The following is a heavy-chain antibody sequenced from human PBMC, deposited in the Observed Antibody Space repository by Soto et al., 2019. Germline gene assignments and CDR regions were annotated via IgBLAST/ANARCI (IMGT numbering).Heavy chain of an antibody. J-gene: IGHJ4*02. CDR1: GFTFNTFD. V-gene: IGHV3-23*01. CDR2: ISGRDDSA. CDR3: VKGAWLDY. Sequence: PGGSLRLSCAASGFTFNTFDMSWVRQPPGKGLEWVSVISGRDDSANYADSVKGRFTISKDKSSNTLYLQMNNLRAEDTAVYYCVKGAWLDYWGQGTLVTVSS. D-gene: IGHD6-19*01.